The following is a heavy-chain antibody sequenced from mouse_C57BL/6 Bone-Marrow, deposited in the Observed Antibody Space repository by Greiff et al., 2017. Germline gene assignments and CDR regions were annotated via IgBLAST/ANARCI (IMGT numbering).Heavy chain of an antibody. V-gene: IGHV5-15*01. J-gene: IGHJ4*01. D-gene: IGHD2-2*01. CDR3: ARSTMVTTEETTVYYYAMDY. CDR1: GFTFSDYG. Sequence: EVQLVESGGGLVQPGGSLKLSCAASGFTFSDYGMAWVRQAPRKGPEWVAFISNLAYSIYYADTVTGRFTISRENAKNTLYLEMSSLRSEDTAMYYCARSTMVTTEETTVYYYAMDYWGQGTSVTVSS. CDR2: ISNLAYSI.